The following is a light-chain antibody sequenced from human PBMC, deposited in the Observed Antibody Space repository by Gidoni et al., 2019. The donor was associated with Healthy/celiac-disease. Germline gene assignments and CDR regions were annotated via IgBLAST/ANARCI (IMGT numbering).Light chain of an antibody. V-gene: IGKV1-39*01. CDR3: QQSYSTPQLT. Sequence: DIQMPQSPSSLSASVGDRVTITCRASQSTRSYLNWYQQKPGKAPKLLIYAASSLQSGGPSRFSGSGAGTDFTLTISSRQPEDFATYYCQQSYSTPQLTFGGGTKVEIK. J-gene: IGKJ4*01. CDR1: QSTRSY. CDR2: AAS.